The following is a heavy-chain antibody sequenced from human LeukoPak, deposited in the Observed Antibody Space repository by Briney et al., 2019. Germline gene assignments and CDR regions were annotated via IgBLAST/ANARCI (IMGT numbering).Heavy chain of an antibody. Sequence: GGSLRLSCAASGFTFDDYAMHWVRQAPGKGLEWVSGISWNSGSIGYADSVKGRFTISRDNAKNSLYLQMNSLRAEDTALYYCAKAPIVVVPAAIEDWYFDLWGRGPLVTVSS. V-gene: IGHV3-9*01. CDR3: AKAPIVVVPAAIEDWYFDL. J-gene: IGHJ2*01. CDR1: GFTFDDYA. D-gene: IGHD2-2*02. CDR2: ISWNSGSI.